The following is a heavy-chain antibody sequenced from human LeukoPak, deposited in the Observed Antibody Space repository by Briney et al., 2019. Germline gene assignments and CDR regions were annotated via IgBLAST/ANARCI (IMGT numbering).Heavy chain of an antibody. Sequence: PGGSLRLSCAAPGFTFSDFYMSWIRQAPGKGLEWVSYITSAGRAIYYADSVQGRFTISRDNARNSLYLQMNGLRAEDTAVYYCASDIVATSGDFWGQGTLVTVSS. CDR1: GFTFSDFY. CDR3: ASDIVATSGDF. J-gene: IGHJ4*02. D-gene: IGHD5-12*01. CDR2: ITSAGRAI. V-gene: IGHV3-11*01.